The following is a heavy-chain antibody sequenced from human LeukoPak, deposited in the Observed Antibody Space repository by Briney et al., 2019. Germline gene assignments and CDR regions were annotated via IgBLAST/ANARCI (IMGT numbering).Heavy chain of an antibody. CDR3: ARDNGGTAMAYYYYYYMDV. V-gene: IGHV1-18*01. J-gene: IGHJ6*03. CDR2: ISAYNGNT. CDR1: GYTFTSYG. D-gene: IGHD5-18*01. Sequence: ASVKVSCKASGYTFTSYGISWVRQAPGRGLEWMGWISAYNGNTKYAQKLQGRVTMTTDTSTSTAYMELSSLRSEDTAVYYCARDNGGTAMAYYYYYYMDVWGKGTTVTISS.